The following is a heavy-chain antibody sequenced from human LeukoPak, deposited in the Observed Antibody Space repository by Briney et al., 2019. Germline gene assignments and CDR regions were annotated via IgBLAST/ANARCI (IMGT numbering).Heavy chain of an antibody. CDR1: GGTFSSYA. CDR3: ADSIGYYEEYYFDY. V-gene: IGHV1-69*13. J-gene: IGHJ4*02. CDR2: IIPIFGTA. Sequence: GASVKVSCKASGGTFSSYAISWVRQAPGQGLEWMGGIIPIFGTANYAQKFQGRVTITADESTSTAYMELSSLRSEDTAVYYCADSIGYYEEYYFDYWGQGTLVTVSS. D-gene: IGHD3-22*01.